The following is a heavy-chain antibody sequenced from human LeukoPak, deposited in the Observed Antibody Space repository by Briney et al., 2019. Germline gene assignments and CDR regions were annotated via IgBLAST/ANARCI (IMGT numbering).Heavy chain of an antibody. D-gene: IGHD5-24*01. CDR2: IYYSGST. Sequence: SETLSLTCTVSGGSMSSYYWSWIRQPPGKGLEWIGYIYYSGSTKYNPSLKSRVTISVDTSKNQFSLKLSSVTAADTAVYYCARGARAGYNLEPFDYWGQGALVTVSS. V-gene: IGHV4-59*08. J-gene: IGHJ4*02. CDR1: GGSMSSYY. CDR3: ARGARAGYNLEPFDY.